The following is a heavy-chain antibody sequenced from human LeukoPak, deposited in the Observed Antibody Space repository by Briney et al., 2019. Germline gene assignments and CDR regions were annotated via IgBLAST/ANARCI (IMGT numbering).Heavy chain of an antibody. CDR3: PRELFDSSGYQTDY. CDR1: GFTFDDYA. CDR2: INSDGSST. Sequence: GGSLRLSCAASGFTFDDYAMSWVRQAPGKGLEWVSRINSDGSSTSYADSVKGRFTISRDNAKNTLYLQMNSLRAEDTAVYYCPRELFDSSGYQTDYWGQGTLVTDSS. V-gene: IGHV3-74*01. J-gene: IGHJ4*02. D-gene: IGHD3-22*01.